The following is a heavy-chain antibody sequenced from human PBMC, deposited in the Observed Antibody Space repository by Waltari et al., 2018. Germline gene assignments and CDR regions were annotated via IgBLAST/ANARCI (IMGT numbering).Heavy chain of an antibody. CDR1: GYTFISNG. V-gene: IGHV1-18*01. D-gene: IGHD6-13*01. CDR2: VGGYDRNT. Sequence: VKLVQSGGEVKKPGASVKVSCKASGYTFISNGISWVRQAPGQGLEWVGWVGGYDRNTKNARKFQSRVSLTADTATNTAYMELTSLTADDTAVYYCAHSDYRSSWYTMDVWGQGTTVSVSS. J-gene: IGHJ6*02. CDR3: AHSDYRSSWYTMDV.